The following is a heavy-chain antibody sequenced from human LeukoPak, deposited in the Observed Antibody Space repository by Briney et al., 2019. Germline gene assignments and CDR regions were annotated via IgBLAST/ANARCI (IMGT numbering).Heavy chain of an antibody. CDR3: ARALYSAGWYSDY. Sequence: GGSLRLSCAPSVFIFSSYAMSGVPQAPGEGVEWVSGINYSGGTTFYADSVKGRITISRDNSKNTVYVQMNSLRGEDTGVYYCARALYSAGWYSDYWGQGTLVTVSS. CDR2: INYSGGTT. V-gene: IGHV3-23*01. J-gene: IGHJ4*02. CDR1: VFIFSSYA. D-gene: IGHD6-19*01.